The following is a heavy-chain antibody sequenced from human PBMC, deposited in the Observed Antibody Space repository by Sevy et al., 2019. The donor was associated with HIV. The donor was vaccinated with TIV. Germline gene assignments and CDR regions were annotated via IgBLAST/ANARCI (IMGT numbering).Heavy chain of an antibody. CDR3: ARGPYYDFWSGYYGWFDP. CDR1: GFTFSSYW. CDR2: IKQDGSEK. D-gene: IGHD3-3*01. V-gene: IGHV3-7*01. Sequence: GGSLRLSCAASGFTFSSYWMSWVRQAPGKGLEWVANIKQDGSEKYYVESVKGRFTISRDNAKNSLYLQMNSLRAEDTAVYYCARGPYYDFWSGYYGWFDPWGQGTLVTVSS. J-gene: IGHJ5*02.